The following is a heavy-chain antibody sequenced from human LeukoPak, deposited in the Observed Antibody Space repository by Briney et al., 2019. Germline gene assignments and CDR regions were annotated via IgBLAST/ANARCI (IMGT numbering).Heavy chain of an antibody. Sequence: ASVKVSCKASGYTFTSHSVHRVRQAPGQGLEWMGIINPSTGSTTYAQKLQGRVSMTRDTSTSTVYMELSSLTSEDTAVYYCAKSLEGGSYTVDSWGQGTLVIVSS. J-gene: IGHJ4*02. CDR2: INPSTGST. V-gene: IGHV1-46*01. CDR1: GYTFTSHS. D-gene: IGHD1-26*01. CDR3: AKSLEGGSYTVDS.